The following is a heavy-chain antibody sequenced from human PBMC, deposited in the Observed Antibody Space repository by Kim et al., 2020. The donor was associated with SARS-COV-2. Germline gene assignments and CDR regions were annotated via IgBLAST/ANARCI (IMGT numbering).Heavy chain of an antibody. CDR3: AKDGSFVYGSSSWFFDY. CDR1: GFTFSSYG. CDR2: ISYDGSNK. J-gene: IGHJ4*02. V-gene: IGHV3-30*18. D-gene: IGHD6-13*01. Sequence: GGSLRLSCAASGFTFSSYGMHWVRQAPGKGLEWVAVISYDGSNKYYADSVKGRFTISRDNSKNTLYLQMNSLRAEDTAVYYCAKDGSFVYGSSSWFFDYWGQGTLVTVSS.